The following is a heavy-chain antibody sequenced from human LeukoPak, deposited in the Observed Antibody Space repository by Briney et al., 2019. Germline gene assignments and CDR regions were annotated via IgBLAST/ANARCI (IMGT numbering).Heavy chain of an antibody. CDR1: GFTFSSYG. Sequence: GGSLRLSCAASGFTFSSYGMSWVRQAPGKGLEWVSAISGSGGSTYYADSVKGRFTISRDNSKNTLYLQMNSLRAEDTAVYYCAKGEKYYYDSSGYYPFDPWGQGTLVTVSS. V-gene: IGHV3-23*01. J-gene: IGHJ5*02. CDR3: AKGEKYYYDSSGYYPFDP. D-gene: IGHD3-22*01. CDR2: ISGSGGST.